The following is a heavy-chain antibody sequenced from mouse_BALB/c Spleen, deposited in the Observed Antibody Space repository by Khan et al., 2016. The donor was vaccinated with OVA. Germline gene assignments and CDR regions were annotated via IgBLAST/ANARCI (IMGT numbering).Heavy chain of an antibody. CDR3: ARMARK. CDR1: GLNIKDTY. J-gene: IGHJ2*01. CDR2: IDPPNGNT. Sequence: VQLQQSGAELVKSAATVKLSCTASGLNIKDTYMHWLKQLPEQGLEWIGSIDPPNGNTKYDPKFHGNATTTADTSSNTAYPLHSSTTSEDTAVYYCARMARKWGQGTTLTVSS. V-gene: IGHV14-3*02.